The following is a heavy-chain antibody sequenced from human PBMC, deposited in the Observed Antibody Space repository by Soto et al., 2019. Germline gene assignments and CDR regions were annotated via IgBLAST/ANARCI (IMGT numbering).Heavy chain of an antibody. V-gene: IGHV1-46*01. CDR3: AREGYCSSTSCYNYCYYYMDV. Sequence: SVKVSCKASGYSFTSYYIHWVRQAPGQGPEWMGIINSSGGSINYAQKLQGRVTMTSDTSTSTAHMELRSLRSEDTAVYYCAREGYCSSTSCYNYCYYYMDVWGKGTMVTVSS. J-gene: IGHJ6*03. D-gene: IGHD2-2*02. CDR1: GYSFTSYY. CDR2: INSSGGSI.